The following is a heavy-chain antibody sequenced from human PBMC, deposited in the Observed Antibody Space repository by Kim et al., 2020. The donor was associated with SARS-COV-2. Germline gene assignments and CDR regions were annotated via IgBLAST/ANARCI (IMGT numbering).Heavy chain of an antibody. D-gene: IGHD1-7*01. J-gene: IGHJ3*02. V-gene: IGHV4-34*01. CDR3: ARSITGTTDRAFDI. CDR1: GGSFSGYY. CDR2: INHSGST. Sequence: SETLSLTCAVYGGSFSGYYWSWIRQPPGKGLEWIGEINHSGSTNYNPSLKSRVTISVDTSKNQFSLKLSSVTAADTAVYYCARSITGTTDRAFDIWGQGTMVTVSS.